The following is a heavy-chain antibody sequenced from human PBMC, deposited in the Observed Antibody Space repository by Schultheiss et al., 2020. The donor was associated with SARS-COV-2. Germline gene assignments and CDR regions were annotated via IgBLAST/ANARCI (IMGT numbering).Heavy chain of an antibody. Sequence: SVKVSCKASGGTFSSYAISWVRQAPGQGLEWMGGIIPIFGTANYAQKFQGRVTITADESTSTAYMELSSLRSEDTAVYYCASGARDTAMVLFDYWGQGTLVTVSS. V-gene: IGHV1-69*13. J-gene: IGHJ4*02. D-gene: IGHD5-18*01. CDR2: IIPIFGTA. CDR1: GGTFSSYA. CDR3: ASGARDTAMVLFDY.